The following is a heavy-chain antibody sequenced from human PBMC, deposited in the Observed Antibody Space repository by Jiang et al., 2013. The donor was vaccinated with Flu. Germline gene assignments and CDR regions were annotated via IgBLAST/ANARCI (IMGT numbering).Heavy chain of an antibody. J-gene: IGHJ5*02. CDR1: GFTLSGSA. CDR3: AAVSYDFWSGDLGFFDP. V-gene: IGHV1-58*01. D-gene: IGHD3-3*01. CDR2: VVVDSGNT. Sequence: SGAEVKKPGTSVTVSCKASGFTLSGSAVQWVRQARGQRVEWIGWVVVDSGNTHYAEDFQGGVTITRDMTTGTAYMELSSLRSDDTAVYYCAAVSYDFWSGDLGFFDPWGQGTLVTVSS.